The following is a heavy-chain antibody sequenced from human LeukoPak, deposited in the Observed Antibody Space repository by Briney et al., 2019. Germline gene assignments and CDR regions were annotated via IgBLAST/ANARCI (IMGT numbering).Heavy chain of an antibody. Sequence: GGSLRLSCAASGFTFGNYWMNWVRQAPGKGLEWVANIKQDDSEKYYVASVKGRFTISKDNSKNTVYLQMSSLRVDDTAVYYCAKAASSSWPSYYYGMDVWGQGTTVTVSS. CDR3: AKAASSSWPSYYYGMDV. CDR2: IKQDDSEK. D-gene: IGHD6-13*01. CDR1: GFTFGNYW. V-gene: IGHV3-7*03. J-gene: IGHJ6*02.